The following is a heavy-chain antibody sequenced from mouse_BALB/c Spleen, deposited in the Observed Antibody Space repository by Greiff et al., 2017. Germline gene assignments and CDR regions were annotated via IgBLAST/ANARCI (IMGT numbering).Heavy chain of an antibody. CDR3: ARNYGSYYYAMDY. J-gene: IGHJ4*01. Sequence: EVQVVESGGDLVKPGGSLKLSCAASGFTFSSYGMSWVRQTPDKRLEWVATISSGGSYTYYPDSVKGRFTISRDNAKNTLYLQMSSLKSEDTAMYYCARNYGSYYYAMDYWGQGTSVTVSS. D-gene: IGHD1-1*01. CDR1: GFTFSSYG. CDR2: ISSGGSYT. V-gene: IGHV5-6*01.